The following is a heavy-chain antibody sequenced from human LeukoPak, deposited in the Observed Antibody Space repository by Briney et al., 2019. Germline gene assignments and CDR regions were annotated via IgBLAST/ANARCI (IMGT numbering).Heavy chain of an antibody. J-gene: IGHJ4*02. V-gene: IGHV3-9*01. D-gene: IGHD3-10*01. CDR3: ASTYGSGSYLHS. Sequence: PGGSLRLSCAASGFDFHNYMMHWVRQAPGKGLEWVSEISWNGDTIGCADSVKGRFLISRDNARRSLYLQMNSLRLEDTAFYYCASTYGSGSYLHSWGQGTLVTVSS. CDR2: ISWNGDTI. CDR1: GFDFHNYM.